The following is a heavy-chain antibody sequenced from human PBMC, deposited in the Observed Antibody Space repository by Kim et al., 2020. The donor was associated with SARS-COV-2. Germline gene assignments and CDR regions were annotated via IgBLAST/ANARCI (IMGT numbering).Heavy chain of an antibody. Sequence: SETLSLTCAVSGGSVSSIRDYWGWIRQPPGKGLEWIGSIHHSGRTYYNPSLKSRVSISVDTSKNHFSLTLSSVTAADSAVYYCASGFAYSESYYSSLGERRGPPTYWGQGTPVTVSS. CDR3: ASGFAYSESYYSSLGERRGPPTY. J-gene: IGHJ4*02. V-gene: IGHV4-39*07. D-gene: IGHD3-22*01. CDR2: IHHSGRT. CDR1: GGSVSSIRDY.